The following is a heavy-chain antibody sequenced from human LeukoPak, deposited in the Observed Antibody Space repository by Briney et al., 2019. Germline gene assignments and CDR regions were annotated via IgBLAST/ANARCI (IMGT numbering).Heavy chain of an antibody. CDR1: GYTFTYYY. Sequence: ASVKVSCKSSGYTFTYYYIHWVRQAPGQGLEWMGIINPSGGSTTYAQKLQGRVTLTRDTSTSTVYVELSSLRSDDTAVYYCARSPYTSGSLFYFDYWGQGTLVTVSS. D-gene: IGHD5-18*01. V-gene: IGHV1-46*01. J-gene: IGHJ4*02. CDR2: INPSGGST. CDR3: ARSPYTSGSLFYFDY.